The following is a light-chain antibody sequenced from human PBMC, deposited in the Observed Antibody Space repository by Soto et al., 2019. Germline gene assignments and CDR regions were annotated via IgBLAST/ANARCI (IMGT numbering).Light chain of an antibody. CDR2: GAS. Sequence: EIVLTQSPGTLSLSPGERATLSCRASQSVSNNYLAWYQQKPGQAPRLLIYGASNRATGIPDRFSGSGSGTDLTLTISRLEPEDFAVYYCQQRSNWPTETFGQGTRLEIK. J-gene: IGKJ5*01. V-gene: IGKV3D-20*02. CDR1: QSVSNNY. CDR3: QQRSNWPTET.